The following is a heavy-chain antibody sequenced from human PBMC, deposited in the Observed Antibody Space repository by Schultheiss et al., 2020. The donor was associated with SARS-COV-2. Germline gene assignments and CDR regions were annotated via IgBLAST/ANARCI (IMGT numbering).Heavy chain of an antibody. Sequence: GGSLRLSCAASGFTFSSYAMHWVRQAPGKGLEWVSYISSSRSYTNYADSVKGRFTISRDNSKNTLYLQMNSLRAGDTAVYYCARGGSGWFREGTHPDWYFDLWGRGTLVTVSS. CDR1: GFTFSSYA. J-gene: IGHJ2*01. CDR3: ARGGSGWFREGTHPDWYFDL. CDR2: ISSSRSYT. D-gene: IGHD6-19*01. V-gene: IGHV3-21*05.